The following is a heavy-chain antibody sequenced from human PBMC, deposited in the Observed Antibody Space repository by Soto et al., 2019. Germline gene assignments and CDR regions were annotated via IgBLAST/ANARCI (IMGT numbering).Heavy chain of an antibody. V-gene: IGHV3-74*01. D-gene: IGHD6-13*01. CDR2: INSDGSST. CDR1: GFTFSSYW. Sequence: EVQLVESGGGLVQPGGSLRLSCAASGFTFSSYWMHWVRQAPGKGLVWVSRINSDGSSTSYADSVKGRFTISRDNAKNTLYLQRNSLRAEDTAVYYCARGRAYSSSWYPFDYWGQGTLVTVSS. J-gene: IGHJ4*02. CDR3: ARGRAYSSSWYPFDY.